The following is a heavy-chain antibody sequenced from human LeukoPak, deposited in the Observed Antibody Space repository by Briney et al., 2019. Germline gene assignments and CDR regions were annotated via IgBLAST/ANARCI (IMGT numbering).Heavy chain of an antibody. J-gene: IGHJ4*02. CDR1: GVSFSGYY. V-gene: IGHV4-4*07. D-gene: IGHD5-18*01. CDR2: IYTSGST. CDR3: ARLGGGYSYGYGVDY. Sequence: SETLSLTCTVSGVSFSGYYWSWIRQPAGKGLEWIGRIYTSGSTNYNPSLKSRVTISVDTSKNQFSLKLSSVTAADTAVYYCARLGGGYSYGYGVDYWGQGTLVTVSS.